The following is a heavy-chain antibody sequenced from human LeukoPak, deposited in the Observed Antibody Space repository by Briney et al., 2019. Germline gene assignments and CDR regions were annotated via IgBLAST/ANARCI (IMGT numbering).Heavy chain of an antibody. CDR2: IYYSGST. J-gene: IGHJ4*02. V-gene: IGHV4-59*08. D-gene: IGHD5-12*01. CDR3: ARQRHSGQKGGFDY. CDR1: GGSISSYY. Sequence: SETLSLTCTVSGGSISSYYWSWIRQPPRKGLEWIGYIYYSGSTNYNPSLKSRVTISVDTSKNQFSLKLSSVTAADTAVYYCARQRHSGQKGGFDYWGQGTLVTVSS.